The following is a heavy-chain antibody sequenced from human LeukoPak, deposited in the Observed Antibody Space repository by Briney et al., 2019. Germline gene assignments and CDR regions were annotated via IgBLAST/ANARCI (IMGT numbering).Heavy chain of an antibody. D-gene: IGHD3-10*01. Sequence: TGGSLRLSCAASGFTFSSYAMSWVRQAPGKGLEWVSGISGSGGSTYYADSVKGRFTISRDNSKNTLYLQMNSLRAEDTAVYYCARDSLSPPQGEYWGQGTLVTVSS. CDR1: GFTFSSYA. J-gene: IGHJ4*02. CDR2: ISGSGGST. CDR3: ARDSLSPPQGEY. V-gene: IGHV3-23*01.